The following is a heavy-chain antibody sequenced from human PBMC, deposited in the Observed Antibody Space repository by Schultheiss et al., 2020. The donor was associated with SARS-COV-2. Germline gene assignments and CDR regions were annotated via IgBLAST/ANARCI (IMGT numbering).Heavy chain of an antibody. V-gene: IGHV4-59*08. J-gene: IGHJ6*03. CDR3: ARTPIVVVPAANDYYYYMDV. D-gene: IGHD2-2*01. Sequence: SETLSLTCIVSGGSIRSYYWSWIRQPAGKGLEWIGYIYYSGSTYYNPSLKSLVTISVDTSKIQFSLKLSSVTAADTAVYYCARTPIVVVPAANDYYYYMDVRGKGTTVSVS. CDR2: IYYSGST. CDR1: GGSIRSYY.